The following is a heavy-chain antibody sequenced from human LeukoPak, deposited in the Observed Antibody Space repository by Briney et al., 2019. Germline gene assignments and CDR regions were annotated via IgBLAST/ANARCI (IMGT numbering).Heavy chain of an antibody. V-gene: IGHV1-18*04. Sequence: ASMKVSCKASGYTFTSYGISWVRQAPGQGLEWMGWISAYNGNTNYAQKLQGRVTMTTDTSTSTAYMELRSLRSDDTAVYYCARDGRGYDYVWGSYRSDAFDIWGQGTMVTVSS. CDR2: ISAYNGNT. D-gene: IGHD3-16*02. J-gene: IGHJ3*02. CDR1: GYTFTSYG. CDR3: ARDGRGYDYVWGSYRSDAFDI.